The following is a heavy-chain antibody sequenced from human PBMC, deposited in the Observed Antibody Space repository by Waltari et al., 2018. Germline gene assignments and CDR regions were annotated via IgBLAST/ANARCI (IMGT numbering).Heavy chain of an antibody. CDR3: ARVYCGGDCSYGMDV. D-gene: IGHD2-21*01. V-gene: IGHV1-46*01. CDR1: GYTFTSYY. Sequence: QVQLVQSGAEVKKPGASVKVSCKASGYTFTSYYMHWVRQAPGQGLEWMGIINPSGGSTSYAQKFQGRVTMTRDTSTSTVYMELSSLRSEDTAVYYCARVYCGGDCSYGMDVWGQGTTVTFSS. J-gene: IGHJ6*02. CDR2: INPSGGST.